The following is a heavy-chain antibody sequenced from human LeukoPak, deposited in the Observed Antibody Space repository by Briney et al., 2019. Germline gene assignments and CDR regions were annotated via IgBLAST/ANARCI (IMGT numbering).Heavy chain of an antibody. CDR2: IYYSGST. Sequence: PSETLSLTCTVSGGSISSSSYYWGWIRQPPGKGLEWIGSIYYSGSTYYNPSLKSRVTISVDTSKNQFSLKLSSVTAADTAVYYCTRGEWLVRYFQHWGQGTLVTVSS. D-gene: IGHD6-19*01. CDR3: TRGEWLVRYFQH. CDR1: GGSISSSSYY. V-gene: IGHV4-39*01. J-gene: IGHJ1*01.